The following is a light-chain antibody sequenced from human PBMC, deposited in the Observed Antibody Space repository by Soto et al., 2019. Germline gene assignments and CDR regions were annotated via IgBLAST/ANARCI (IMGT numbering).Light chain of an antibody. CDR2: FAS. CDR1: QSLLQSNGYNY. Sequence: DIVMTQSPLSLPVTPGEPASISCSSSQSLLQSNGYNYLDWYLQKPGQSPQLLIFFASYRASCVPDRFSGSGSGPDFTLKIRILEAEDVGVYYCMKSQQTPPPFGPGTRVEIK. V-gene: IGKV2-28*01. CDR3: MKSQQTPPP. J-gene: IGKJ1*01.